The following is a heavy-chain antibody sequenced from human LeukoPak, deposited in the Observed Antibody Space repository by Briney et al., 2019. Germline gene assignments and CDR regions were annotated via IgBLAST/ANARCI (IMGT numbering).Heavy chain of an antibody. Sequence: ASVKVSCKASGYTFSGYYMHWVRQAPGQGLEWMGTIIPMYGTTNYAQRFQGRVTITADESTSTAYMELSSLRSDDTAVYYCATSVDPWGQGTLVTVSS. CDR3: ATSVDP. J-gene: IGHJ5*02. CDR1: GYTFSGYY. V-gene: IGHV1-69*13. CDR2: IIPMYGTT.